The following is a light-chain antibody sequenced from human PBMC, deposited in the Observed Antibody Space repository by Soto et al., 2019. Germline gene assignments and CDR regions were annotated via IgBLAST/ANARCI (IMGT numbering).Light chain of an antibody. J-gene: IGKJ3*01. V-gene: IGKV1-33*01. Sequence: DIQMTQSPSSLSASVGDRVTITCQASQDISKYLNWYQQKPGKAPNLLIYGASNLETGVPPRFSGSGSGTDFTFTITSLQPEDIATYYCQQCDNLPFTFGPGTKVDIK. CDR1: QDISKY. CDR2: GAS. CDR3: QQCDNLPFT.